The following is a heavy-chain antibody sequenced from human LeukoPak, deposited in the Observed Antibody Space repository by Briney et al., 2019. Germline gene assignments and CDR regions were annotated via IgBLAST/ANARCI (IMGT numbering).Heavy chain of an antibody. D-gene: IGHD6-13*01. J-gene: IGHJ6*03. CDR1: GYTFTGYY. CDR3: ARSEQDLGYYYHMDV. Sequence: GASVKVSCKASGYTFTGYYMHWVRQAPGQGLEWMGGIVPLYGTTNHVQKFQGRVTITADASTSTVYMELSSLRSDDTAVYYCARSEQDLGYYYHMDVWGKGTTVTISS. V-gene: IGHV1-69*13. CDR2: IVPLYGTT.